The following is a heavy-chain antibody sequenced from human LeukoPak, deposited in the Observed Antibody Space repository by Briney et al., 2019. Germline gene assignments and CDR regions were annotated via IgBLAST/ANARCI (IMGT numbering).Heavy chain of an antibody. J-gene: IGHJ4*02. CDR1: GGSFSSYY. CDR3: ARRNAVAGMFDY. V-gene: IGHV4-39*07. D-gene: IGHD6-19*01. CDR2: IYYSGST. Sequence: SETLSLTCAVYGGSFSSYYWGWIRQPPGKGLEWIGSIYYSGSTYYNPSLKSRVTISVDTSKNQFSLKLSSVTAADTAVYYRARRNAVAGMFDYWGQGTLVTVSS.